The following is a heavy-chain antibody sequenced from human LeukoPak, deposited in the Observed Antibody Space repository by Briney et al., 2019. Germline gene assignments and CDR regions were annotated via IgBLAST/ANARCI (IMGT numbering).Heavy chain of an antibody. CDR1: GGSFSGYY. V-gene: IGHV4-34*01. Sequence: SETLSLTCAVYGGSFSGYYWSWIRQPPGKGLEWIGEINHSGSTNNNPSLKSRVTISVDTSKNQFSLKLSSVTAADTAVYYCARGPGVPAAIVVKAFDIWGQGTMVTVSS. D-gene: IGHD2-2*02. CDR3: ARGPGVPAAIVVKAFDI. CDR2: INHSGST. J-gene: IGHJ3*02.